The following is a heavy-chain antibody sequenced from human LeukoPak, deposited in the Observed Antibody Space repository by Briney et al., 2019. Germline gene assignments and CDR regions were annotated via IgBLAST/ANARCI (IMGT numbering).Heavy chain of an antibody. J-gene: IGHJ4*02. Sequence: GRSLGLSCAVSGFTFDDYAMLWVRQAPGKGLEWVSGSCWYSGSIGYADSVKARFTISRDNAKNSLSLQINSLRAEGTALYYRAPMQRYFDWGQGALVTVSS. D-gene: IGHD3-9*01. CDR2: SCWYSGSI. V-gene: IGHV3-9*01. CDR1: GFTFDDYA. CDR3: APMQRYFD.